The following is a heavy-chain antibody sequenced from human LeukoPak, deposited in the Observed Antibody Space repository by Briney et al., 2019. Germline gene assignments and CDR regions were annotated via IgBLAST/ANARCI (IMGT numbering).Heavy chain of an antibody. CDR2: ISPYNGNT. D-gene: IGHD2-15*01. V-gene: IGHV1-18*01. J-gene: IGHJ4*02. CDR3: ARDRAVVVAATDY. Sequence: ASVKVSSKASGYTFTTYGISWVRQAPGQGLEWMGWISPYNGNTNYAQKLQGRVTIITDTSTCPAYMELWSLRSDDTVVYYFARDRAVVVAATDYWGQGTLVTVSS. CDR1: GYTFTTYG.